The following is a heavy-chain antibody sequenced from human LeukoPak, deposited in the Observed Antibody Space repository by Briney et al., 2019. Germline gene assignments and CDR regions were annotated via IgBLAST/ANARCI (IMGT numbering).Heavy chain of an antibody. CDR2: IYSGGST. CDR3: ARIPLERDYLDY. J-gene: IGHJ4*02. Sequence: QPGGSVRLSCGASGFTVSSNYMSWVRQAPGKGLEWVSVIYSGGSTYYADSVKGRFTISRDNSKNTLYLQMNSLRAEDTAVYYCARIPLERDYLDYWGQGTLVTVSS. V-gene: IGHV3-53*01. CDR1: GFTVSSNY. D-gene: IGHD2-2*01.